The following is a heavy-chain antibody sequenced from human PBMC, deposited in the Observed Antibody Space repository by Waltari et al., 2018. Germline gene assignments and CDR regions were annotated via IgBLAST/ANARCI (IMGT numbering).Heavy chain of an antibody. CDR2: IIPVFRYA. CDR3: ARPRTTVGTGLWNDGLQI. D-gene: IGHD1-1*01. CDR1: GGTFSNYA. Sequence: QVQLVQSGAEVKKPGSSVKVSCKASGGTFSNYAITWVRQAPGQGLEWMGGIIPVFRYAHYAQNVLDRVTITADESTSTAYMELMGLTSDDTAVYYCARPRTTVGTGLWNDGLQIWGQGTLVTVSS. V-gene: IGHV1-69*01. J-gene: IGHJ3*02.